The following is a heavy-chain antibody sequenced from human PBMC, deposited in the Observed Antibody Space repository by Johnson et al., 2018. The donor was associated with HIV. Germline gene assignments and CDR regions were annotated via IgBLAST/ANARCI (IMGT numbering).Heavy chain of an antibody. D-gene: IGHD2-21*01. V-gene: IGHV3-66*02. CDR1: GFTVSNNY. Sequence: VQLVESGGGLIQPGGSLRLSCAASGFTVSNNYMTWVRQAPGKGLEWVSVIYSGGSTYYAASVKGRFTISRDNSKNTLYLQMDRLTPEDTGVYYCAKAYCPGCDGFDIWGQGTMVTVSS. CDR3: AKAYCPGCDGFDI. J-gene: IGHJ3*02. CDR2: IYSGGST.